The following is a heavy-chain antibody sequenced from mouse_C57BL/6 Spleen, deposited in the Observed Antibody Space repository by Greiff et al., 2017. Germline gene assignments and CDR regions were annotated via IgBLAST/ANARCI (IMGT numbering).Heavy chain of an antibody. CDR1: GYTFTSYW. J-gene: IGHJ2*02. CDR2: IDPSDSYT. CDR3: ANWCFDY. D-gene: IGHD4-1*01. Sequence: QVQLQQPGAELVKPGASVKLSCKASGYTFTSYWMQWVKQRPGQGLEWIGEIDPSDSYTNYNQKFKGKATLTVDTSSSTAYMQLSSLTSDDSAVYYCANWCFDYWGQGTSLTVSS. V-gene: IGHV1-50*01.